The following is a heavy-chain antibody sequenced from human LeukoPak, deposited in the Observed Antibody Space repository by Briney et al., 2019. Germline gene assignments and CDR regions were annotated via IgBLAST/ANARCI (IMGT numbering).Heavy chain of an antibody. CDR2: IWYDGSNN. D-gene: IGHD2-21*02. J-gene: IGHJ4*02. CDR1: GFTFSIHW. Sequence: GGSLRLSCAASGFTFSIHWMTWVRQVPGKGLEWVAVIWYDGSNNYYADSVKGRFTISRDNSKNTLYLQMNSLRAEDTAVYYCARGDDYGDYWGQGTLVTVSS. CDR3: ARGDDYGDY. V-gene: IGHV3-33*08.